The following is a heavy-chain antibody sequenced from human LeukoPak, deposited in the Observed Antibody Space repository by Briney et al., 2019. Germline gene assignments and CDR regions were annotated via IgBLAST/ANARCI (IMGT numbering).Heavy chain of an antibody. J-gene: IGHJ5*02. D-gene: IGHD6-13*01. Sequence: PSETLSLTCTVSGGSISSYYWSWIRPPAGKGLEWIGRIYTSGSTNYNPSLKSRVTISVDTSKNQFSLKLSSVTAADTAVYYCARGLYSSSWYVRSGFDPWGQGTLVTVSS. CDR3: ARGLYSSSWYVRSGFDP. CDR2: IYTSGST. CDR1: GGSISSYY. V-gene: IGHV4-4*07.